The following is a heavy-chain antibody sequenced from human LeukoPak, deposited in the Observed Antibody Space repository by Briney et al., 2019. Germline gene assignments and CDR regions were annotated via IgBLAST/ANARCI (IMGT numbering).Heavy chain of an antibody. J-gene: IGHJ4*02. CDR2: ISWNSGSI. Sequence: GGSLRLSCAASGFTFDDYAMHWVRQAPGKGLEWVSGISWNSGSIGYADSVKGRFTISRDNAKNSLYLQMNSLRAEDTALYYCAREPTAMILWGQGTLVTVSS. V-gene: IGHV3-9*01. CDR3: AREPTAMIL. D-gene: IGHD5-18*01. CDR1: GFTFDDYA.